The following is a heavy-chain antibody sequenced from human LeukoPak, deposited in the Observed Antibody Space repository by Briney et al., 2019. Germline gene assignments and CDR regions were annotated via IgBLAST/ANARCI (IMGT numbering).Heavy chain of an antibody. D-gene: IGHD4-11*01. J-gene: IGHJ1*01. Sequence: GGSLRLSCAASGFTFSHYGMHWVRQTPGAGLEWVAVIWSDGSNKYYAKSVKGRFTISRDNSKNSLFLQMDSLRAEDTAVYYCAKDAQRGFDYSNSLQNWGQGILVTVSS. CDR1: GFTFSHYG. CDR3: AKDAQRGFDYSNSLQN. V-gene: IGHV3-33*06. CDR2: IWSDGSNK.